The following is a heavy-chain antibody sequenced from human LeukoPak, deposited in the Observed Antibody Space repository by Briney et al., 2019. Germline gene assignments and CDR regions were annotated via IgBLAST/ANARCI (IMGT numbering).Heavy chain of an antibody. V-gene: IGHV3-30*02. CDR1: GFTFSSYG. J-gene: IGHJ4*02. D-gene: IGHD2-2*01. Sequence: GGSLRLSCAASGFTFSSYGMHWVRQAPGKGLEWVAVIWYDGSNKYYADSVKGRFTISRDNSKNTLYLQMNSLRAEDTAVYYCAKDGDIVVVPAAIFVDYWGQGTLVTVSS. CDR3: AKDGDIVVVPAAIFVDY. CDR2: IWYDGSNK.